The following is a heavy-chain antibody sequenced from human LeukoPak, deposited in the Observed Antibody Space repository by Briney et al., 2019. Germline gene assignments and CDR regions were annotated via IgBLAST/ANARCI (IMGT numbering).Heavy chain of an antibody. CDR3: ARRSNPPGRIDH. CDR2: ISGSGGST. V-gene: IGHV3-23*01. D-gene: IGHD1-14*01. Sequence: PGGSLRLSCAASGFTFSSYAMCWVRQAPGKGLEWVSAISGSGGSTYYADSVKGRFTISRDNSKNTMYLQMNSLKGEDTAVYYCARRSNPPGRIDHWGQGTLVTVSS. J-gene: IGHJ4*02. CDR1: GFTFSSYA.